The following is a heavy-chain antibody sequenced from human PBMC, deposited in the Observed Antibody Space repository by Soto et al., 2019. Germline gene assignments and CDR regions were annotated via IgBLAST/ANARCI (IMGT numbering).Heavy chain of an antibody. J-gene: IGHJ4*02. V-gene: IGHV3-23*01. Sequence: PGGSLRLSCAVSGFTFSSYAMSWVRQAPGKGLEWVSGISGTGGGTYYADSVKGRFTISRDNSKNTLYLQMNSLRAEDTAVYYCAKGTVTQVFYFDYWGQGVLVTVSS. D-gene: IGHD4-17*01. CDR2: ISGTGGGT. CDR1: GFTFSSYA. CDR3: AKGTVTQVFYFDY.